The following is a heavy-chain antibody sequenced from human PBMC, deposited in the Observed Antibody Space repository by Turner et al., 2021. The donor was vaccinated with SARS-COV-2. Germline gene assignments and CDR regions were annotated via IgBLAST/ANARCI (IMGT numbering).Heavy chain of an antibody. V-gene: IGHV3-9*01. J-gene: IGHJ6*02. Sequence: EVQLVETGGGLIQPGGSLRLSCAASGFTFDDYAMHWVRQAPGKGLEWVSRISWNSGSIVYADSVKGRFTISRDNAKNSLYLQMNSLRAEDTALYYCAKSSKLLRFLEWLPEDYYYGMDVWGQGTTVTVSS. D-gene: IGHD3-3*01. CDR3: AKSSKLLRFLEWLPEDYYYGMDV. CDR1: GFTFDDYA. CDR2: ISWNSGSI.